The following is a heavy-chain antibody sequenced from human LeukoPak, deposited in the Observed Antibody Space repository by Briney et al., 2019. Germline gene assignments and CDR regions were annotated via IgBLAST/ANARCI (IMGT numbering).Heavy chain of an antibody. D-gene: IGHD3-3*01. V-gene: IGHV1-24*01. CDR2: FDPEDGET. CDR3: ATDLARRDFWSGYYPSNYYYYGMDV. CDR1: GYTLTELS. J-gene: IGHJ6*02. Sequence: GASVKVSCKVSGYTLTELSMHWVRQAPGNGLEWMGGFDPEDGETIYAQKFQGRVTMTEDTSTDTAYMELSSLRSEDTAVYYCATDLARRDFWSGYYPSNYYYYGMDVWGQGTTVTVSS.